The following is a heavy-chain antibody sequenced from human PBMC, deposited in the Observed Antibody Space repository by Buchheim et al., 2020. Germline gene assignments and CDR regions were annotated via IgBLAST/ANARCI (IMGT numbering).Heavy chain of an antibody. CDR3: AKGNPDSSGWYDVSRQPGLFDY. Sequence: EVQLLESGGGLVQPGGSLRLSCAASGFTFSSYAMSWVRQAPGKGLEWVSAISGSGGSTYYADSVKGRFTISRDNSKNTLYLQMNSLRAEDTAVYYCAKGNPDSSGWYDVSRQPGLFDYWGQGTL. V-gene: IGHV3-23*01. J-gene: IGHJ4*02. CDR1: GFTFSSYA. D-gene: IGHD6-19*01. CDR2: ISGSGGST.